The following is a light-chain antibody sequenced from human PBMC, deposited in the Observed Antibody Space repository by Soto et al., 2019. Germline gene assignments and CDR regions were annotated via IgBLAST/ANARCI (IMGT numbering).Light chain of an antibody. J-gene: IGLJ1*01. V-gene: IGLV1-44*01. CDR1: FSNIGSSS. CDR3: GAWDESLNGYV. Sequence: QLVLTQPPSVSGTPGQRVTISCSGSFSNIGSSSVNWYQQLPGTAPKVLIYTDNERPSGVPDRFSGSKSGTSASLAINGLQSGDEADYYCGAWDESLNGYVFGTGTKLTVL. CDR2: TDN.